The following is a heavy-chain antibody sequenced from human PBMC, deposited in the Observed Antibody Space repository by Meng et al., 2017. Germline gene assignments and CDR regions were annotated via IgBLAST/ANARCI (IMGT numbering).Heavy chain of an antibody. D-gene: IGHD6-19*01. Sequence: EGQLAEAGGGSVQPGGSLRLSCTASGFSVTTSYMSWVRQAPGKGLEWVSVIYSGGSTYYADSVEGRFSITRDNSKNTLDLQKNSLRAEDTAVYYCARVLSSSGWSEIDYWGQGTLVTVSS. CDR2: IYSGGST. CDR1: GFSVTTSY. CDR3: ARVLSSSGWSEIDY. J-gene: IGHJ4*02. V-gene: IGHV3-66*01.